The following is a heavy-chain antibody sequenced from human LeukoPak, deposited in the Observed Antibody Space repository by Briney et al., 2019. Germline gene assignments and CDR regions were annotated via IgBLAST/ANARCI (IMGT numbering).Heavy chain of an antibody. V-gene: IGHV3-48*03. Sequence: PPGGSLRLSCAASGFTFSSYEMNWVRQAPGKGLEWVSYISGTGSTRYYADSVKGRFTICRDNAQNALYLQMNSLRAEDTAVYFCARDKNNRILMPRVDAFDFWGQGAMVTVSS. J-gene: IGHJ3*01. CDR2: ISGTGSTR. CDR3: ARDKNNRILMPRVDAFDF. D-gene: IGHD1-14*01. CDR1: GFTFSSYE.